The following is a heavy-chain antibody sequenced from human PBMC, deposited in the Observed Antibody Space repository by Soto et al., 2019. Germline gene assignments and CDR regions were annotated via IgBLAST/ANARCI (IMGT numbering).Heavy chain of an antibody. J-gene: IGHJ6*03. CDR3: ASYLLMSIYGRTPV. D-gene: IGHD3-10*01. CDR1: GGTFSSYT. CDR2: IIPILDIS. V-gene: IGHV1-69*02. Sequence: QVPLVQSGAEVKKPGSSVTVSCKASGGTFSSYTFNWVRQAPGQGLEWIGRIIPILDISSYTHKFQDRVTITAHNSTNTAPMELSRLTSQHTAVDYSASYLLMSIYGRTPVWGNGITVT.